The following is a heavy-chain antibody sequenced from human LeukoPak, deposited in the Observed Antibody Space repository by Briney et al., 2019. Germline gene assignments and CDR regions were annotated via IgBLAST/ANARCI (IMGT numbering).Heavy chain of an antibody. CDR1: GFTFSSYA. CDR3: AKETRHNGWYDY. Sequence: PGGSLRLSCAASGFTFSSYAMSWDRQAPGKGLEWDSAISGRGGSTYYADSVKGRFTISRDNSKNTLYLQMNSLKAEDTAVYYCAKETRHNGWYDYWGQGTLVTVSS. J-gene: IGHJ4*02. D-gene: IGHD6-19*01. V-gene: IGHV3-23*01. CDR2: ISGRGGST.